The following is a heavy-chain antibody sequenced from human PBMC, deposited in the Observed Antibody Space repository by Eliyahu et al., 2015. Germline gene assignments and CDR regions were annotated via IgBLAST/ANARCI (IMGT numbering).Heavy chain of an antibody. J-gene: IGHJ2*01. Sequence: QVQLQQWGAGLLKPSXTLSLTCAVXGGSFXGXYXSWIRQPXGKGLXWXGEINHSGSTNYTPSLKSRVTISVXTSKNQFSLKLSSVTAADTAVYYCARGAPSLSYIAVAGTGWYFDLWGRGTLVTVSS. CDR3: ARGAPSLSYIAVAGTGWYFDL. D-gene: IGHD6-19*01. CDR2: INHSGST. CDR1: GGSFXGXY. V-gene: IGHV4-34*01.